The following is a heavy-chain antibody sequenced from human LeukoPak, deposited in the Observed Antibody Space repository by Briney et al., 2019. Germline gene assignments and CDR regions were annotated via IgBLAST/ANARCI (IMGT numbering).Heavy chain of an antibody. Sequence: GGSLRLSCSASGFTFSSYAMHWVRQAPGKGLEYVSAISSNGGSTYYANSVKGRFTISRDNSKNTLYLQMGSLRAEDMAVYYCARESGGDYTFDYWGQGTLVTVSS. D-gene: IGHD4-17*01. V-gene: IGHV3-64*01. CDR1: GFTFSSYA. CDR2: ISSNGGST. CDR3: ARESGGDYTFDY. J-gene: IGHJ4*02.